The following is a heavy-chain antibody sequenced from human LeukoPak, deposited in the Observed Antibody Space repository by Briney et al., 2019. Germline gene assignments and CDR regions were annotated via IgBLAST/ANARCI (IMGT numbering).Heavy chain of an antibody. CDR2: IYYSGST. CDR1: GGSISSYY. Sequence: SETLSLTCTVSGGSISSYYWSWIRQPPGKGLEWIGYIYYSGSTNYNPSLKSRVTISVDTSKNQFSLKLSSVTAADTAVYYCAGEDCSSTSCLDGMDVWGQGTTVTVSS. CDR3: AGEDCSSTSCLDGMDV. D-gene: IGHD2-2*01. J-gene: IGHJ6*02. V-gene: IGHV4-59*08.